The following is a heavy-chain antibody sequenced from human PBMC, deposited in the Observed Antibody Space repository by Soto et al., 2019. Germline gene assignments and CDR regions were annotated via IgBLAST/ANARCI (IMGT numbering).Heavy chain of an antibody. CDR2: IVVGSGNT. D-gene: IGHD6-19*01. V-gene: IGHV1-58*01. J-gene: IGHJ4*02. CDR1: GYTFTSSA. CDR3: AAEIAVAAITTGFDY. Sequence: ASVKVSCKASGYTFTSSAVQWVRQARGQRLEWIGWIVVGSGNTNYAQKFQERVTITRDMSTSTAYMELSSLRSEDTAVYYCAAEIAVAAITTGFDYWGQGTLVTVSS.